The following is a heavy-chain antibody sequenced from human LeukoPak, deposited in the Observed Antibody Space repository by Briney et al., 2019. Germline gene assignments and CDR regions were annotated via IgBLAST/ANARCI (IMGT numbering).Heavy chain of an antibody. J-gene: IGHJ6*03. Sequence: ASVKVSCKASGYTFTSYDINWVRQAPGQGLEWMGWMNPNSGNTGYAQKFQGRVTMTRNTSISTAYMELSSLRSEDTAVYYCARGRGVGATRQYYYYYYYMDVWGKGTTVTVSS. D-gene: IGHD1-26*01. CDR2: MNPNSGNT. V-gene: IGHV1-8*01. CDR1: GYTFTSYD. CDR3: ARGRGVGATRQYYYYYYYMDV.